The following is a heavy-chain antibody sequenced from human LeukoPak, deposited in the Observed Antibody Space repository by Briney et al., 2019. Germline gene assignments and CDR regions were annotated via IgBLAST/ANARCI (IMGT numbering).Heavy chain of an antibody. CDR2: INWNGGST. CDR3: ARVREGESSDLYYYYYMDV. D-gene: IGHD3-16*01. V-gene: IGHV3-20*01. Sequence: GGSLRLSCAASGFIFDDYGMSWVRQAPGKGLEWVSGINWNGGSTGYADSVKGRFTISRDNAKNSLYLQMNSLRAEDTALYHCARVREGESSDLYYYYYMDVWGKGTTVTVSS. J-gene: IGHJ6*03. CDR1: GFIFDDYG.